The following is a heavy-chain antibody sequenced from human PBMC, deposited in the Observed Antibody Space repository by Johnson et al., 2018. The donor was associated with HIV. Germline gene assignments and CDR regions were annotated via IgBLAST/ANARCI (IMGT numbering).Heavy chain of an antibody. Sequence: VQLVESGGGVVQPGRSLRLSCAASGFTFSSYAMHWVRPAPGKGLEWVALISYDGSNKYYADSVKGRFTISRDNSKNTLYLQMNSLRAEDTAVYYCAKGGEYSSSLSAFDIWCQGTMVTVSS. CDR2: ISYDGSNK. J-gene: IGHJ3*02. CDR3: AKGGEYSSSLSAFDI. D-gene: IGHD6-6*01. CDR1: GFTFSSYA. V-gene: IGHV3-30-3*01.